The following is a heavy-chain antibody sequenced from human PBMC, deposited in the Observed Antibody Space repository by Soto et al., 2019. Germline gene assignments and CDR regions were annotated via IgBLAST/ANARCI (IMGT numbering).Heavy chain of an antibody. V-gene: IGHV4-34*01. CDR3: ARGSGIVALPGELEDVKYDY. D-gene: IGHD1-1*01. CDR1: GQSFSGHS. J-gene: IGHJ4*02. CDR2: INESGST. Sequence: QVQLQQWGAGLVKPSETLSLSCAVYGQSFSGHSWAWIRQPPGKGLEWIGEINESGSTYYNPSLKSRVTISTDTCKNQFSLNLSSVSAADTAAYFCARGSGIVALPGELEDVKYDYWGQGTLVNVSS.